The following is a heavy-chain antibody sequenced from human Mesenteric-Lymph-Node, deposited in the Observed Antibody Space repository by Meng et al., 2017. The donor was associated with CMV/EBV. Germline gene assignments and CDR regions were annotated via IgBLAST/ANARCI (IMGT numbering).Heavy chain of an antibody. CDR3: AGGSRAPSYY. J-gene: IGHJ4*02. V-gene: IGHV4-31*03. CDR2: IYHSGSA. Sequence: LTCTVSGGSITSGGYYWSWIRQYPGKGLEWIGYIYHSGSAYYNPSLRSRITISLDTSRNQFSLNLNSVTAADTAVYYCAGGSRAPSYYWGQGTLVTVSS. CDR1: GGSITSGGYY. D-gene: IGHD6-6*01.